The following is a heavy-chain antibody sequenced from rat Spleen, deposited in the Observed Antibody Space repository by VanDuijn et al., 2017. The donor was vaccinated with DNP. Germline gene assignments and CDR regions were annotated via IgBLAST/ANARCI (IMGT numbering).Heavy chain of an antibody. J-gene: IGHJ4*01. CDR1: GFTFSSYW. V-gene: IGHV5-58*01. CDR3: ANAAIPYYAMDA. D-gene: IGHD3-8*01. CDR2: INTDGGST. Sequence: EVQLVETGGDLVPPGRSLKLSCVASGFTFSSYWMFWIRQAPGKGLEWVASINTDGGSTYYPDSVKGRFTISRDNAENTVYLQMNSLRSEDTATYYCANAAIPYYAMDAWGQGTSVTVSS.